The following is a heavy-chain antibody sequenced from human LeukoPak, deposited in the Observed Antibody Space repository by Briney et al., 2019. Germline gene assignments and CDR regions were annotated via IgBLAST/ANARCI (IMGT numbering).Heavy chain of an antibody. V-gene: IGHV3-23*01. CDR2: ISGSGGST. CDR3: AKGGGYYYYMDV. CDR1: GFTFSSYA. J-gene: IGHJ6*03. Sequence: GGSLRLSCAASGFTFSSYAMSWVRLAPGKGLEWVSAISGSGGSTYYADSVKGRFTISRDNSKNTLYLQMNSLRAEDTAVYYCAKGGGYYYYMDVWGKGTTVTVSS.